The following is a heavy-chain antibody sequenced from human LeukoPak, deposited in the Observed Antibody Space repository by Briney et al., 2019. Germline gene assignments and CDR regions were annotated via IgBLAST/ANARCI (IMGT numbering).Heavy chain of an antibody. CDR1: GFSFSSSG. V-gene: IGHV3-21*01. CDR3: ARDLGGYSYGSHFDS. CDR2: ITTSSSYI. D-gene: IGHD5-18*01. Sequence: GGSLRLSCAASGFSFSSSGMNWVRQAPGKGLEWVSSITTSSSYIYYADSVKGRFTISRDNAKNSLYLQMNSLRAEDTAVYYCARDLGGYSYGSHFDSWGQGTLVTVSS. J-gene: IGHJ4*02.